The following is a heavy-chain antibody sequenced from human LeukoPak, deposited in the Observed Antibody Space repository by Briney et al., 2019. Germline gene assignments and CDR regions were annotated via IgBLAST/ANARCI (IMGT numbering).Heavy chain of an antibody. J-gene: IGHJ4*02. D-gene: IGHD5-12*01. CDR3: ARENSGYDPGY. V-gene: IGHV3-21*01. CDR2: ISSSSSYI. CDR1: GFTFSSYS. Sequence: GGSLRLSCAASGFTFSSYSMNWVRQAPGKGLEWVSSISSSSSYIYYADSVKGRFTISRDNAKNSLYLQINSLRAEDTAVYYCARENSGYDPGYWGQGTLVTVSS.